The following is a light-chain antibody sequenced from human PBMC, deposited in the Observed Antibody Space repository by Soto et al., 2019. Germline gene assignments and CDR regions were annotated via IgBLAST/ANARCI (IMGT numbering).Light chain of an antibody. CDR3: QQTYSSPQWT. CDR1: QSISSY. V-gene: IGKV1-39*01. J-gene: IGKJ1*01. Sequence: DIPLTQSPSSLSASVPGRVRIXCRSSQSISSYLNWYQQKPGKPPKLLIYAAVSLQSGIPSRFSAYGSGTDFALTISSLQPEDFATYYCQQTYSSPQWTFGQGTKVDIK. CDR2: AAV.